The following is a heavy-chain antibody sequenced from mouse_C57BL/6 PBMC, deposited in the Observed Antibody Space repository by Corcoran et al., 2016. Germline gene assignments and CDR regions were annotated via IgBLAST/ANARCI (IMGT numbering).Heavy chain of an antibody. Sequence: QVQLQQSGPELVKPGASVKISCKASGYTFTDYYINWVKQRPGQGLEWIGWIFPGSGSTYYNEKFKGKATLTVDKSSSTAYMLLSSLTSEDSAVYFCARENYYGSSLRYFDYWGQGTTLTVSS. CDR1: GYTFTDYY. D-gene: IGHD1-1*01. CDR2: IFPGSGST. CDR3: ARENYYGSSLRYFDY. J-gene: IGHJ2*01. V-gene: IGHV1-75*01.